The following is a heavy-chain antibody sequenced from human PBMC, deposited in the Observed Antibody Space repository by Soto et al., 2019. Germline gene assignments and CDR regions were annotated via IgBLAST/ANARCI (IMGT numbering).Heavy chain of an antibody. J-gene: IGHJ6*02. D-gene: IGHD6-13*01. Sequence: PSETLSLTCAVYGGSFSGYYWSWIRQPPGKGLEWIGSIYYSGSTYYNPSLKSRVTISVDTSKNQFSLKLSSVTAADTAVYYCARHGSSSWYHHYYYYYGMDVWGQGTTVTVSS. CDR3: ARHGSSSWYHHYYYYYGMDV. CDR1: GGSFSGYY. CDR2: IYYSGST. V-gene: IGHV4-34*01.